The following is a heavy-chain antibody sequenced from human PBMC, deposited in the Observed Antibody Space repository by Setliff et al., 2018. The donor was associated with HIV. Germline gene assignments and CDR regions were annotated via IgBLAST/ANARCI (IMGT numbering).Heavy chain of an antibody. CDR3: ARTRSGGSSVYYYYYMDV. CDR2: MNPDSGNT. J-gene: IGHJ6*03. Sequence: VASVKVSCKASGYTSTSYDINWVRQATGQGLEWMGWMNPDSGNTGSAQNSQGRLTITWNTSISTAYMELGSLGFDDTAVYFCARTRSGGSSVYYYYYMDVWGQGTAVTVSS. V-gene: IGHV1-8*01. CDR1: GYTSTSYD. D-gene: IGHD2-15*01.